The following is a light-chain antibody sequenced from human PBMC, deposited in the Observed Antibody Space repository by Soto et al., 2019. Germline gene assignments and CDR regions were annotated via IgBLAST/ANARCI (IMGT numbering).Light chain of an antibody. Sequence: EIVLTQSPGTLSLSPGESATLSCRASQTVTNNYLAWYQQKPGQAPRLLIYGASSRAIDIPPRFTGSGSGADFTLTLSRLEPEDFAVYYCQQYGSSHRTFGQGTKVEIK. CDR3: QQYGSSHRT. J-gene: IGKJ1*01. CDR1: QTVTNNY. V-gene: IGKV3-20*01. CDR2: GAS.